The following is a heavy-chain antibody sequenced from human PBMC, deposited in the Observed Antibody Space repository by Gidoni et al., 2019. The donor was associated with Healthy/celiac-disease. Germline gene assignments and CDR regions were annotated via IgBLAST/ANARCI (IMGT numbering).Heavy chain of an antibody. CDR3: TTDRPTVTTSLGLVAYYYYGMDV. J-gene: IGHJ6*02. Sequence: EVQLVESGGGLVKPGGSLRLSCAASGFTFSNAWMSWVRQAPGKGLEWVGRIKSKTDGGTTDYAAPVKGRFTISRDDSKNTLYLQMNSLKTEDTAVYYCTTDRPTVTTSLGLVAYYYYGMDVWGQGTTVTVSS. CDR2: IKSKTDGGTT. V-gene: IGHV3-15*01. CDR1: GFTFSNAW. D-gene: IGHD4-17*01.